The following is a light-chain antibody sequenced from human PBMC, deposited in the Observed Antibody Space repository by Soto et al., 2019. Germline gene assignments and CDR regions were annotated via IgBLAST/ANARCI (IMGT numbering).Light chain of an antibody. V-gene: IGKV3-20*01. CDR3: QQYGSSPPLT. J-gene: IGKJ4*01. CDR1: QTVSSSF. Sequence: EIVLTQSPGTLSLSPGERATLSCRASQTVSSSFLAWYQQKPGQAPRLLIYGASSRAPGIPDRFSGSGSGTDSTLTISRLEPEDFAVYYCQQYGSSPPLTFGGGTKVEI. CDR2: GAS.